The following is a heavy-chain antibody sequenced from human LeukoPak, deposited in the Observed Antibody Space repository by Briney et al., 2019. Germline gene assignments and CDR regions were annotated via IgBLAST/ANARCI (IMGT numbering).Heavy chain of an antibody. Sequence: ASETLFLTCTVSGYSISSGYYWGWIRQPPGKGLEWIGSIYHSGSTYYNPSLKSRVTISVDTSKNQFSLKLSSVTAADTAVYYCARDSTAYDSSGYFNYWGQGTLVTVSS. CDR3: ARDSTAYDSSGYFNY. CDR2: IYHSGST. D-gene: IGHD3-22*01. V-gene: IGHV4-38-2*02. CDR1: GYSISSGYY. J-gene: IGHJ4*02.